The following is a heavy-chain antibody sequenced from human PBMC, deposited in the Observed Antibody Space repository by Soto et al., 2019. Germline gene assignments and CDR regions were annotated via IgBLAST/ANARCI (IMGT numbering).Heavy chain of an antibody. CDR1: GGSISSYY. J-gene: IGHJ5*02. Sequence: PSETLSLTCTVSGGSISSYYWSWIRQPPGKGLEWIGYIYYSGSTNYNPSLKSRVTISVDTSKNQFSLKLSSVTAADTAVYYCARADRLVLVPAAMEVWFDPWGQGTLVIVSS. CDR2: IYYSGST. CDR3: ARADRLVLVPAAMEVWFDP. D-gene: IGHD2-2*01. V-gene: IGHV4-59*01.